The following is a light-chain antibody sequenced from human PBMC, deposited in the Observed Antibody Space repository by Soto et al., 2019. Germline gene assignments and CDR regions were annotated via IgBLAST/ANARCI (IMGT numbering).Light chain of an antibody. Sequence: EMVMTQSPATLSVSPGERATLSCRASQSVRDNLAWYQQKPGQAPRLLMYGASTRATGIPATFSGSGSGTEFTLTISSLRSEDFAVYFCQHYDSWPPLFGPGTKVDLK. CDR3: QHYDSWPPL. CDR1: QSVRDN. CDR2: GAS. J-gene: IGKJ3*01. V-gene: IGKV3-15*01.